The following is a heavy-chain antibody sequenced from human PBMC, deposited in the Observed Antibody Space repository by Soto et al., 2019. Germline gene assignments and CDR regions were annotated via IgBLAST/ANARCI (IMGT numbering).Heavy chain of an antibody. CDR3: ARAGGLEWLFPRALDYYYGMDV. Sequence: PGGSLRLSCAASGFTFSSYAMHWVRQAPGKGLEWVAVISYDGSNKYYADSVKGRFTISRDNSKNTLYLQMNSLRAEDTAVYYCARAGGLEWLFPRALDYYYGMDVWGQGTTVTVSS. J-gene: IGHJ6*02. CDR1: GFTFSSYA. D-gene: IGHD3-3*01. V-gene: IGHV3-30-3*01. CDR2: ISYDGSNK.